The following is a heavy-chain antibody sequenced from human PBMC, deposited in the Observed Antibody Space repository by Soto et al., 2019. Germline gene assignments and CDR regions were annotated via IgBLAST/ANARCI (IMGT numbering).Heavy chain of an antibody. CDR2: IYSGGST. J-gene: IGHJ6*02. V-gene: IGHV3-53*01. D-gene: IGHD3-10*01. CDR1: GFTVSSNY. CDR3: ASQIPARGVVYYYYGMDV. Sequence: GGSLRLSCAASGFTVSSNYMSWVRQAPGKGLEWVSVIYSGGSTYYADSVKGRFTISRDNSKNTLYLQMNSLRAEDTAVYYCASQIPARGVVYYYYGMDVWGQGTTVTVSS.